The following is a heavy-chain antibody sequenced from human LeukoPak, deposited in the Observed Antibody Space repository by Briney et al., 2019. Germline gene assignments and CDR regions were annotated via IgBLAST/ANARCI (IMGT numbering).Heavy chain of an antibody. V-gene: IGHV4-59*08. J-gene: IGHJ4*02. CDR3: ARAYYFDS. CDR1: GGSISSYY. CDR2: IYYGGST. Sequence: PSETLSLTCTVSGGSISSYYWGWIRQPPRKGLEWIGYIYYGGSTTYNPSLKSRVTISVDTSKNQFSLKLSSVTAADTAVYYCARAYYFDSWGQGTLVTVSS.